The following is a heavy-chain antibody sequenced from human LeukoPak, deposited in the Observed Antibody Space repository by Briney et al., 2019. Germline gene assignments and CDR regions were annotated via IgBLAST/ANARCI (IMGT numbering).Heavy chain of an antibody. J-gene: IGHJ4*02. CDR3: ARVVRGTAMDMYYFDY. D-gene: IGHD5-18*01. Sequence: GGSLRLSCAASGFTFSSYSMNWVRQAPGKGLEWVSSISSSSSYIYYADSVKGRFTISRDNAKNSLYLQMNSLRAEDTAVYYCARVVRGTAMDMYYFDYWGQGTLVTVSS. CDR1: GFTFSSYS. CDR2: ISSSSSYI. V-gene: IGHV3-21*01.